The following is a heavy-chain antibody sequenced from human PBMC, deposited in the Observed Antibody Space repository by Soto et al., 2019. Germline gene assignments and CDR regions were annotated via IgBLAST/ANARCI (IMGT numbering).Heavy chain of an antibody. CDR3: XXXXXXXXXXXXYYYYYGMDV. V-gene: IGHV1-8*01. D-gene: IGHD1-20*01. J-gene: IGHJ6*02. CDR2: MNPNSGNT. Sequence: QVQLVQSGAEVKKPGASVKVSCKASGHTFSSYDIIWVRQATGQGLEWMGWMNPNSGNTAYAQRVQGRVTMTRNISXXTAYMELSSLRSEDTAVXXXXXXXXXXXXXXXYYYYYGMDVWGQGTTVTVSS. CDR1: GHTFSSYD.